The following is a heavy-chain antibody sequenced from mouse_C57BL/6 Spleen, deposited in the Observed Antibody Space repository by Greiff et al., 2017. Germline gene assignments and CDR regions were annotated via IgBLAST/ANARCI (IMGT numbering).Heavy chain of an antibody. CDR3: ARHYYDYEEYYFDY. CDR2: INPGSGGT. CDR1: GYAFTNYL. D-gene: IGHD2-4*01. V-gene: IGHV1-54*01. Sequence: VQLQQSGAELVRPGTSVKVSCKASGYAFTNYLIEWVKQRPGQGLEWIGVINPGSGGTNYNEKFKGKATLTSDKSSSTAYMQLSSLTSEDSAVYFCARHYYDYEEYYFDYWGQGTTLTVSS. J-gene: IGHJ2*01.